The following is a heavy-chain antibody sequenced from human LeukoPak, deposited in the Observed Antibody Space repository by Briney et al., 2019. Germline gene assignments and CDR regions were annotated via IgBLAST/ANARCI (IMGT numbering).Heavy chain of an antibody. D-gene: IGHD1-1*01. V-gene: IGHV4-61*01. CDR3: ARGRYNQDY. Sequence: SETLSLTCTVSGGSVSSGSYYWSWIRQPPGRGLKWIGNIHYSGSTNYNPSLKSRVTISVDTSKNQLSLKLSSVTAADTAVYYCARGRYNQDYWGQGTLVTVSS. CDR2: IHYSGST. J-gene: IGHJ4*02. CDR1: GGSVSSGSYY.